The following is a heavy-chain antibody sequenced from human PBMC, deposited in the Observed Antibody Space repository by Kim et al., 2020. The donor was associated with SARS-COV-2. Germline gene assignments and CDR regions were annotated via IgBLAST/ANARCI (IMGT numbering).Heavy chain of an antibody. CDR2: IKQDGGEK. J-gene: IGHJ4*02. V-gene: IGHV3-7*03. D-gene: IGHD3-16*01. CDR3: ARELGNHYDYAWGIDY. Sequence: GGSLRLSCAASGFTFSRFWMSWVRQAPGKGLEWVADIKQDGGEKYHVDSVKGRFTISRDNAKNALYLQMDSLRAEDTAVYYCARELGNHYDYAWGIDYWGQGTMVTVSS. CDR1: GFTFSRFW.